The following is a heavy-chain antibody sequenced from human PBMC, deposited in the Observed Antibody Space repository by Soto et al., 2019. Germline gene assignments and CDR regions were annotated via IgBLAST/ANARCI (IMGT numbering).Heavy chain of an antibody. V-gene: IGHV1-18*01. Sequence: ASVKVSCKASGYTFTSYGISWVRQAPGQGLEWMGWISAYNGNTNYAQKLQGRVTMTTDTSTSTAYMELRSLRSDDTAVYYCARDQRDIVVVPAVAFPFDYWAQGTLVTVSS. CDR1: GYTFTSYG. CDR3: ARDQRDIVVVPAVAFPFDY. D-gene: IGHD2-2*01. J-gene: IGHJ4*02. CDR2: ISAYNGNT.